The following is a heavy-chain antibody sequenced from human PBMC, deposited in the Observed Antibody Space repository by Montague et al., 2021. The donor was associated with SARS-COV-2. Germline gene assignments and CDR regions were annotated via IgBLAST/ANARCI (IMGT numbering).Heavy chain of an antibody. D-gene: IGHD6-13*01. Sequence: SETLSLTCAVSGDSISSRSSWTWVRQTPGKGLEWIGEIFHSGTIXYNPPLKSRVSISVDKSNNQFSLRLSSLIAADTAVYYCATLSRRTAAGTRDYFGLDVWGQGTTVVVSS. CDR2: IFHSGTI. J-gene: IGHJ6*02. V-gene: IGHV4-4*02. CDR1: GDSISSRSS. CDR3: ATLSRRTAAGTRDYFGLDV.